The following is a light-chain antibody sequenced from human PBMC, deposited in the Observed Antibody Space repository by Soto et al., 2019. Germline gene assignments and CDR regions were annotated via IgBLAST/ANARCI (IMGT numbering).Light chain of an antibody. CDR1: QSVSSSY. J-gene: IGKJ2*01. CDR2: GAS. Sequence: EIVLTQSPGTLSLSPGERATLSCRASQSVSSSYLAWYQQKPGQAPRLLIYGASSRATGIPDRFSGSGSGTDFTLTISRLEPEDFAVYYCQQYGNSRDYTFGQGTKLEIK. CDR3: QQYGNSRDYT. V-gene: IGKV3-20*01.